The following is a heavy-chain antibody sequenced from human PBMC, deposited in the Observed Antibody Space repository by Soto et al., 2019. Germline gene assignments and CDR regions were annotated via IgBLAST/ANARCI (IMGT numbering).Heavy chain of an antibody. CDR1: GYTFTSYA. V-gene: IGHV1-3*01. D-gene: IGHD3-10*01. J-gene: IGHJ5*02. CDR2: INAGNGNT. Sequence: ALVKVSCKASGYTFTSYAMHWVRQAPGQRLEWMGWINAGNGNTKYSQKFQGRVTITRDTSASTAYMELSSLRSEDTAVYYCARNYGSGSYYFLSWFDPWGQGTLVTVSS. CDR3: ARNYGSGSYYFLSWFDP.